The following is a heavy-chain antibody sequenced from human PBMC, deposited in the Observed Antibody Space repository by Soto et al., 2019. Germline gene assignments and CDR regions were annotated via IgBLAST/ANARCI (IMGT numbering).Heavy chain of an antibody. CDR3: AKVISTSGSSL. CDR2: ISGSGCT. V-gene: IGHV3-23*01. J-gene: IGHJ4*02. Sequence: EVLLLESGGGLVQPGGSLRLSCAASGFTFSTYAMTWVRQAPGKGLAWLSSISGSGCTYYADSVKGRYTIPRDNSKNTLYLQMNSLGAEATAVYYCAKVISTSGSSLWGQGNLVTVSS. CDR1: GFTFSTYA. D-gene: IGHD3-10*01.